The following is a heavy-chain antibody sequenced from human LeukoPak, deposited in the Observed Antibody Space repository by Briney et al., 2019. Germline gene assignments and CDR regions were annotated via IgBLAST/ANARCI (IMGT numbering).Heavy chain of an antibody. CDR3: ASTTYYDFWSGYENS. D-gene: IGHD3-3*01. CDR2: IYHSGST. Sequence: SETLSLTCAVSGYSISSGYYWGWIRQPPGKGLEWIGSIYHSGSTYYNPSLKSRVTISVDTSKNHFSLKLSSVTAADTAVYYCASTTYYDFWSGYENSWGQGTLVTVSS. V-gene: IGHV4-38-2*01. J-gene: IGHJ4*02. CDR1: GYSISSGYY.